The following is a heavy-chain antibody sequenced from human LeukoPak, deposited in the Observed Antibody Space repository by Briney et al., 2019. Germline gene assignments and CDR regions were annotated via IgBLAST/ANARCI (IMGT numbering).Heavy chain of an antibody. Sequence: KPSETLSLTCTVYDGSFSGLFGSWVRQPAGKWLEWNGELLYTGGTNYNPSLKSRVTITVATYTTQFSPRPTSVTAADTAVYYCASIRLDAAALDYWGLGNLVTVSS. V-gene: IGHV4-34*12. CDR1: DGSFSGLF. D-gene: IGHD6-13*01. CDR2: LLYTGGT. CDR3: ASIRLDAAALDY. J-gene: IGHJ4*02.